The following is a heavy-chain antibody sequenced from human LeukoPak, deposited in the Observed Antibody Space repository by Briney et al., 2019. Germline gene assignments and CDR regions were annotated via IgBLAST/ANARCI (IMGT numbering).Heavy chain of an antibody. Sequence: PSETLSLTCAVYGGSFSGYYWSWIRQPPGKGLEWIGEINHSGSTNYNPSLKSRVTISVDTSKNQFSLKLSSVTAADTAVYYCARLRRRVTMVRGALGYYYYMDVWGKGTTVTISS. CDR3: ARLRRRVTMVRGALGYYYYMDV. J-gene: IGHJ6*03. V-gene: IGHV4-34*01. CDR2: INHSGST. D-gene: IGHD3-10*01. CDR1: GGSFSGYY.